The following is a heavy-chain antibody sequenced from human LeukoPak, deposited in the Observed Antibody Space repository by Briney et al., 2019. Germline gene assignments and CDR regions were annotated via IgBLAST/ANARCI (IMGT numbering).Heavy chain of an antibody. J-gene: IGHJ4*02. D-gene: IGHD1-1*01. V-gene: IGHV3-30*02. CDR2: IRYDGSNK. Sequence: GGSLRLSCAASGFTFSSYGIHWVRQAPGKGLEWVAFIRYDGSNKYYADSVKGRFTISRDNSKNTLYLQMNSLGAEDTAVYYCAKSRGTTGTPNAYWGQGTLVTVSS. CDR1: GFTFSSYG. CDR3: AKSRGTTGTPNAY.